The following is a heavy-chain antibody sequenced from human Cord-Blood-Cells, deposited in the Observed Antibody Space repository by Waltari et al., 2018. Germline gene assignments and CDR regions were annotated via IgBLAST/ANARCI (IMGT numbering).Heavy chain of an antibody. CDR2: IKQDGSEK. Sequence: EVQLVASAGGLVQPGGSLRLSCAASGCTFSSSWMSWVRQVPGKGLEWVANIKQDGSEKYYVDSVKGRFTISRDNAKNSLYLQMNSLRAEDTAVYYCARDYSGSYWGQGTLVTVSS. J-gene: IGHJ4*02. CDR1: GCTFSSSW. CDR3: ARDYSGSY. V-gene: IGHV3-7*01. D-gene: IGHD1-26*01.